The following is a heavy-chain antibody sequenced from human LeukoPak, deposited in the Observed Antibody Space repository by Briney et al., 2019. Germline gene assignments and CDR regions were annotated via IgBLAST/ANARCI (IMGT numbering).Heavy chain of an antibody. J-gene: IGHJ3*02. Sequence: TLSLTCTVSGGSISSYYWSWIRQPPGKGLEWIGYIYYSGSTNYNPSLKSRVTISVDTSKNQFSLKLSSVTAADTAVYYCARRETVVTSGAFDIWGQGTMVTVSS. D-gene: IGHD4-23*01. CDR2: IYYSGST. CDR3: ARRETVVTSGAFDI. V-gene: IGHV4-59*01. CDR1: GGSISSYY.